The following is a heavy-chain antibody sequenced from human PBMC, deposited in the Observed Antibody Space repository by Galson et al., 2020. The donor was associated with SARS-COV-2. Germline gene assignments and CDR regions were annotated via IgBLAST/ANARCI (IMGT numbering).Heavy chain of an antibody. J-gene: IGHJ6*02. CDR1: GFTFSSYG. CDR3: AKDLEVGATPVPV. V-gene: IGHV3-33*06. CDR2: IWYDGSNK. Sequence: QLGESLKISCAASGFTFSSYGMHWVRQAPGKGLEWVAVIWYDGSNKYYADSVKGRFTISRDNSKNTLYLQMNSLRAEDTAVYYCAKDLEVGATPVPVWGQGTTVTVSS. D-gene: IGHD1-26*01.